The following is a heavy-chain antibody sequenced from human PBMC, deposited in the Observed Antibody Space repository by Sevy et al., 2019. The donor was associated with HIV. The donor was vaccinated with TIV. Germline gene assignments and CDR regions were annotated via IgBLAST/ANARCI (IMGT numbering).Heavy chain of an antibody. CDR1: GFSFRSYN. J-gene: IGHJ4*02. CDR3: ARTLGFYDSSGHEGYYFDY. D-gene: IGHD3-22*01. CDR2: ITTSSSTI. Sequence: GGSLRLSCAASGFSFRSYNMNWVRQAPGKGLEWISYITTSSSTIYYADSVKGRFTISRDNAKNSLYLQMNSLRAEDTAVYYCARTLGFYDSSGHEGYYFDYWGQGTLVTVSS. V-gene: IGHV3-48*01.